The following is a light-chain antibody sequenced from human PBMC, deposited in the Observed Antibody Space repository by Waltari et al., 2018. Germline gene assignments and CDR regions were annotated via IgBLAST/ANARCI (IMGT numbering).Light chain of an antibody. Sequence: TQSPPSLSVTPGEPASISCRSSQNLLHCYGHYRLDWYLQRTGQSPQLLIYFASRRASGVPDRFSGSGSGTNFTLEISRVEAEDVGVYYCMQALRTPLAFGQGTRLEIK. J-gene: IGKJ5*01. CDR3: MQALRTPLA. V-gene: IGKV2-28*01. CDR2: FAS. CDR1: QNLLHCYGHYR.